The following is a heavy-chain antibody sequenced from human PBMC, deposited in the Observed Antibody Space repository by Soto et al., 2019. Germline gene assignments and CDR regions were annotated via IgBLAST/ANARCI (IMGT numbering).Heavy chain of an antibody. D-gene: IGHD3-10*01. Sequence: EVQLLESGGGLVQPGGSLRLSCAASGFTFNNYAMTWVRQAPGKGLEWVSAISGGGDTTSYADSVKGRFTVSRDGYKNTLYLQMSSLRGEDTALYYCAKGRGGSGSLTPRVDFWGQETLVTVSS. CDR2: ISGGGDTT. J-gene: IGHJ4*02. CDR1: GFTFNNYA. V-gene: IGHV3-23*01. CDR3: AKGRGGSGSLTPRVDF.